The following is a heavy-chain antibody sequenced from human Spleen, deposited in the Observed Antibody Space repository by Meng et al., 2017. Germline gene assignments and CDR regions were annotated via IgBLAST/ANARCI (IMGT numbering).Heavy chain of an antibody. J-gene: IGHJ4*02. V-gene: IGHV4-31*01. Sequence: QVQLQQWGAGLVKPSQTLSLTCTVSGGSISSGGYYWSWIRQHPGKGLEWIGYIYYSGSTYYNPSLKSLVTISVDTSKNQFSLKLSSVTAADTAVYYCARVTTVTQYFDYWGQGTLVTVSS. CDR1: GGSISSGGYY. CDR2: IYYSGST. CDR3: ARVTTVTQYFDY. D-gene: IGHD4-17*01.